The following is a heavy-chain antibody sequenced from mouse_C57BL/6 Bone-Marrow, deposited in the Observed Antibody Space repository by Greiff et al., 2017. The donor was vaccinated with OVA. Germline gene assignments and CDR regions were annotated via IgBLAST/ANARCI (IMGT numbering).Heavy chain of an antibody. CDR3: ASTVVNFDY. J-gene: IGHJ2*01. CDR2: INPYNGGT. V-gene: IGHV1-19*01. D-gene: IGHD1-1*01. Sequence: VHVKQSGPVLVKPGASVKMSCKASGYTFTDYYMNWVKQSHGKSLEWIGVINPYNGGTSYNQKFKGKATLTVDKSSSTAYMELNSLTSEDSAVYYCASTVVNFDYWGQGTTLTVSS. CDR1: GYTFTDYY.